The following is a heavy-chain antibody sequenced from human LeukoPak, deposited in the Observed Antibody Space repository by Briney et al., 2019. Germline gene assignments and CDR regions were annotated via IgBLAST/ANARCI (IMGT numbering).Heavy chain of an antibody. CDR3: ARGDCSSPSCYLSDWFDP. D-gene: IGHD2-2*01. Sequence: PSETLSLTCAVYGGSFTNYYWSWIRQPPGKGLEWIGEINHNGSTNYNPSLEIRVTISIDTSKNQISLKLSSVTAADTALYYCARGDCSSPSCYLSDWFDPWGQGTLVTVSS. V-gene: IGHV4-34*01. J-gene: IGHJ5*02. CDR2: INHNGST. CDR1: GGSFTNYY.